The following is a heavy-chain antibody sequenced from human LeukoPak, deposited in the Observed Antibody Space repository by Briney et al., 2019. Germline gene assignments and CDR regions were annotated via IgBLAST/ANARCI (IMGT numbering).Heavy chain of an antibody. CDR1: GDSVSINSAA. Sequence: SQTLSLTSAISGDSVSINSAAWNWIRQSPSRGLEWLGRTYYRSKWYNDYAVSVKSRITTNPDTSKNQFSLQLNSVTPEDTAVYYCARCDVAVAGRPFDYWGQGTLVTVSS. J-gene: IGHJ4*02. CDR3: ARCDVAVAGRPFDY. D-gene: IGHD6-19*01. V-gene: IGHV6-1*01. CDR2: TYYRSKWYN.